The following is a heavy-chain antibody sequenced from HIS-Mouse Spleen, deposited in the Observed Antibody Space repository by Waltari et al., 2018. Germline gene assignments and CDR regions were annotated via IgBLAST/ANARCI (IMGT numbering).Heavy chain of an antibody. Sequence: QVQLVQSGAEVKKPGASVKVYCKASGYTFPSYDINWVRQAPGQGLEWMGWMNPNSGNTGYAQKFQGRVTMTRNTSISTAYMELSSLRSEDTAVYYCARGPWHWGPRYWYFDLWGRGTLVTVSS. D-gene: IGHD7-27*01. CDR2: MNPNSGNT. V-gene: IGHV1-8*01. CDR3: ARGPWHWGPRYWYFDL. CDR1: GYTFPSYD. J-gene: IGHJ2*01.